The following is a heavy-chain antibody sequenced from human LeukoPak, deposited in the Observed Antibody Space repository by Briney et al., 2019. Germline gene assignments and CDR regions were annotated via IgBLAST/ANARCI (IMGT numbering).Heavy chain of an antibody. CDR3: ARNALGLSY. Sequence: GASVKVSCKASGYTFTGYYMHWVRQAPGQGLEWMGWIHPNNGGTNYAQNFQGRVTMTRDTSISTAYMELSRMISDDTAIYYCARNALGLSYWGQGTLVTVSS. CDR1: GYTFTGYY. D-gene: IGHD2-8*01. J-gene: IGHJ4*02. V-gene: IGHV1-2*02. CDR2: IHPNNGGT.